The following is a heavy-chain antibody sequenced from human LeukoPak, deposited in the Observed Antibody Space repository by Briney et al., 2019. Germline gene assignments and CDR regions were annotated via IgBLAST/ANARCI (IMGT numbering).Heavy chain of an antibody. CDR3: ARVHSSSWYWFDP. V-gene: IGHV3-53*01. CDR2: IYSGGST. Sequence: GGSLRLSCAASGFTFSSYWMNWVRQAPGKGLEWVSVIYSGGSTYYADSVKGRFTISRDNSKNTLYLQMNSLRAEDTAMYYCARVHSSSWYWFDPWGQGTLVTVSS. D-gene: IGHD6-13*01. CDR1: GFTFSSYW. J-gene: IGHJ5*02.